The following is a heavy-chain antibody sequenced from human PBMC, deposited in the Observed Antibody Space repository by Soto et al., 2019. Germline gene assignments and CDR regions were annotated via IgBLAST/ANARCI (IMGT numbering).Heavy chain of an antibody. CDR2: ISGSGGST. D-gene: IGHD5-12*01. Sequence: GGSLRLSCAASGFTFSSYAMSWVRQAPGKGLEWVSAISGSGGSTYYADSVKGRFTISRDNSKNTLYLQMNSLRAEDTAGYYWAKDPVRYSGYDHRGGSSDYWGQGTLVTVSS. CDR3: AKDPVRYSGYDHRGGSSDY. V-gene: IGHV3-23*01. J-gene: IGHJ4*02. CDR1: GFTFSSYA.